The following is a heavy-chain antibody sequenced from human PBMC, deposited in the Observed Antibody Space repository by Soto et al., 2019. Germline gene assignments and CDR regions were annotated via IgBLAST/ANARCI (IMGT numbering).Heavy chain of an antibody. CDR1: GYSFTSYW. CDR2: IYPGDSDT. Sequence: GESLKISCKGSGYSFTSYWIGWVRQMPGKGLEWMGIIYPGDSDTRYSPSFQGQVTISADKSISTAYLQWSSLKASDTAMYYCARGSSSSQYYYYYYMDVWGKGTTVTVSS. D-gene: IGHD6-6*01. J-gene: IGHJ6*03. V-gene: IGHV5-51*01. CDR3: ARGSSSSQYYYYYYMDV.